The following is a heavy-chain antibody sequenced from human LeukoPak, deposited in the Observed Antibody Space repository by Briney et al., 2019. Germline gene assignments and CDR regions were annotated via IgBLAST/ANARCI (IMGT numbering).Heavy chain of an antibody. CDR2: IYSGGST. D-gene: IGHD6-19*01. J-gene: IGHJ4*02. Sequence: GGSLRLSCAASGFTVSSNDMSWVRQAPGKGLERGSVIYSGGSTYYADSGKGRFTISRDNSKNTLYLQMNSLRAEDPAVYYCASSGWYGAYWGQGTLVTVSS. CDR3: ASSGWYGAY. CDR1: GFTVSSND. V-gene: IGHV3-66*01.